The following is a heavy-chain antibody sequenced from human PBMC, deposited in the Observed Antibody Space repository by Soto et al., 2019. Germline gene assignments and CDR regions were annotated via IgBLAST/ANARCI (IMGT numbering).Heavy chain of an antibody. D-gene: IGHD3-3*01. CDR1: GFTFSSYA. J-gene: IGHJ6*02. CDR3: ARDLVFGVVIDIYYYYGMDV. CDR2: ISYDGSNK. V-gene: IGHV3-30-3*01. Sequence: GGSLRLSCAASGFTFSSYAMHWVRQAPGKGLEWVAVISYDGSNKYYADSVKGRFTISRDNSKNTLYLQMNSLRAEDTAVYYCARDLVFGVVIDIYYYYGMDVWGQGTTVTVSS.